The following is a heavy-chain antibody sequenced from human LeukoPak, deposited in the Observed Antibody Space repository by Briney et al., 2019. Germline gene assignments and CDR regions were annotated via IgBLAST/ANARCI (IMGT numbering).Heavy chain of an antibody. V-gene: IGHV3-20*04. J-gene: IGHJ3*02. CDR1: GFTFDDYG. Sequence: GGSLRLSCAASGFTFDDYGMSWVRQAPGKGLEWVSGINWNGGSTGYADSVKGRFTISRDNAKNSLYLQMNSLRAEDTALYYCARGSRFGVVGRDAFDIWGQGTMVTVSS. CDR3: ARGSRFGVVGRDAFDI. D-gene: IGHD3-3*01. CDR2: INWNGGST.